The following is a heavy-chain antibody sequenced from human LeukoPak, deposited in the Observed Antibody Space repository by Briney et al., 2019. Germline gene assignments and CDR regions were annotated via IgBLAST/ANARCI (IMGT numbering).Heavy chain of an antibody. Sequence: GGSLRLSCAASGFTFSSYTMNWVRQAPGKGLEWVSHISSSSSTIYYADSVKGRFTISRDNAKNSLYLQMNSLRAEDTAVYYCARVGGSSSPDYMDVWGKGTTVTISS. CDR3: ARVGGSSSPDYMDV. D-gene: IGHD6-13*01. CDR2: ISSSSSTI. J-gene: IGHJ6*03. V-gene: IGHV3-48*04. CDR1: GFTFSSYT.